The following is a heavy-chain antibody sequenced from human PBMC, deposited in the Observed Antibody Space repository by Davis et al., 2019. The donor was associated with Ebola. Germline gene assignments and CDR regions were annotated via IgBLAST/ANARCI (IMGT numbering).Heavy chain of an antibody. J-gene: IGHJ4*02. Sequence: PGGSLRLSCAASGLTFSSHWMSWVRQAPGKGLEWVANIKQDGSEKYYVDSVKGRITISRDNAKNSLYLQMNSLRAEDTAVYYCARGPPEDVVVVVVAADYWGQGTLVTVSS. CDR3: ARGPPEDVVVVVVAADY. CDR1: GLTFSSHW. D-gene: IGHD2-15*01. V-gene: IGHV3-7*01. CDR2: IKQDGSEK.